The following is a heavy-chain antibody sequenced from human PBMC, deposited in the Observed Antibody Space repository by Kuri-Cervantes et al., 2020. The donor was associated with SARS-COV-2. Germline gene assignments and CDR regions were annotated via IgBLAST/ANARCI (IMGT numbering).Heavy chain of an antibody. J-gene: IGHJ4*02. CDR3: ARGRNYYDFWSGYSKPRNYFDY. CDR1: GFTFSSYS. V-gene: IGHV3-48*01. D-gene: IGHD3-3*01. Sequence: GESLKISCAASGFTFSSYSMNWVRQAPGKGLEWVSYISSSSSTIYYADSVKGRFTISRDNAKNSLYLQMNSLRAEDTAVYYCARGRNYYDFWSGYSKPRNYFDYWGQGTLVTVSS. CDR2: ISSSSSTI.